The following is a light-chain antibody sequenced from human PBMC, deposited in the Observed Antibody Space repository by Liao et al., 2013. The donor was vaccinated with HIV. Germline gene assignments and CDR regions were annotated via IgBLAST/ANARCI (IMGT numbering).Light chain of an antibody. V-gene: IGLV3-21*01. CDR3: QVWDSSSDHPA. CDR2: DDS. J-gene: IGLJ1*01. Sequence: SYELTQPPSVSVAPGKTARITCGGNNIGSKSVHWYQQKPGQAPVLVIYDDSDRPSGIPERFSGSSSGNTATPTISRVEAGDEADYFCQVWDSSSDHPAFGGGTKVTVL. CDR1: NIGSKS.